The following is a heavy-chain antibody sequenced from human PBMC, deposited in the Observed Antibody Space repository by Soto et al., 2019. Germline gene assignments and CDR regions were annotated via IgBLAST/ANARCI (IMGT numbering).Heavy chain of an antibody. V-gene: IGHV3-30-3*01. D-gene: IGHD2-15*01. CDR3: ARDPLGGVVAATGVYYYYGMDV. CDR1: GFTFSSYA. J-gene: IGHJ6*02. CDR2: ISYDGSNK. Sequence: PGESLKISCAASGFTFSSYAMHWVRQAPGKGLEWVAVISYDGSNKYYADSVKGRFTISRDNSKNTLYLQMNSLRAEDTAVYYCARDPLGGVVAATGVYYYYGMDVWGQGTTVTVSS.